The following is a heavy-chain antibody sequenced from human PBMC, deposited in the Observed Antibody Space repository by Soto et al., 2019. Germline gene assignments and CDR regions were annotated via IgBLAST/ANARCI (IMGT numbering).Heavy chain of an antibody. D-gene: IGHD3-22*01. CDR3: AKGGGAWYHDSSGYDY. J-gene: IGHJ4*02. V-gene: IGHV3-30*18. Sequence: PGGSLRLSCAASGFTFSSYGMHWVRQAPGKGLEWVAVISYDGSNKYYADSVKGRFTISRDNSKNTLYLQMNSLRAGDTAVYYCAKGGGAWYHDSSGYDYWGQGTLVTVSS. CDR1: GFTFSSYG. CDR2: ISYDGSNK.